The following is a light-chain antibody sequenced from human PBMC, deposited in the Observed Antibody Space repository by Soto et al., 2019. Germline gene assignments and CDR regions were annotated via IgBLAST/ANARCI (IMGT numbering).Light chain of an antibody. V-gene: IGKV1-39*01. CDR2: AAS. Sequence: DIPMTQSPSSLSASVGDRVSITCRASQSISNYLNWYQHKPGKAPHLLIYAASTLQSGVPSRFSGSGSGTDFTLSISSLHPEDFATYYCQQTYITPLTFGGGTRVQIK. CDR3: QQTYITPLT. CDR1: QSISNY. J-gene: IGKJ4*01.